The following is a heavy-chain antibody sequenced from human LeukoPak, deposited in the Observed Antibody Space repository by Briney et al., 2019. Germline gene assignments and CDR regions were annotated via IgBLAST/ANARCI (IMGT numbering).Heavy chain of an antibody. CDR1: GFPFDDYA. CDR2: ISWNSGSI. V-gene: IGHV3-9*01. CDR3: AKDMGGYNSFDY. J-gene: IGHJ4*02. D-gene: IGHD5-24*01. Sequence: GGSLRLSCAASGFPFDDYAMHWVRQAPGKGLEWVSGISWNSGSIGYADSVKGRFTISRDNAKNSLYLQMNSLRAEDTALYYCAKDMGGYNSFDYWGQGTLVTVSS.